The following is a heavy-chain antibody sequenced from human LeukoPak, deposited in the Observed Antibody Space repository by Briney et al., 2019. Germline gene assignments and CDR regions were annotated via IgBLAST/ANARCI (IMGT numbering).Heavy chain of an antibody. CDR1: GDSITSRSYY. CDR2: VSGSGSNT. Sequence: ETLSLTCTVSGDSITSRSYYWGWIRQAPGKGLEWVAVVSGSGSNTYYADSVKGRFTISRDTSKNTLYLQMNSLRAEDTAIYYCARGPPSLLWFGSFDYWGQGTLVTVSS. J-gene: IGHJ4*02. D-gene: IGHD3-10*01. CDR3: ARGPPSLLWFGSFDY. V-gene: IGHV3-23*01.